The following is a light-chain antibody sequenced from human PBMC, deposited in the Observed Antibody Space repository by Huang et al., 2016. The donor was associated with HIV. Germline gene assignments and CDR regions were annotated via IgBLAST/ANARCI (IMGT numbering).Light chain of an antibody. CDR2: CAS. V-gene: IGKV4-1*01. CDR1: QRVLSSSNNKNY. J-gene: IGKJ4*01. Sequence: DIVMTQSPDSLAVSLGERATINCKSSQRVLSSSNNKNYLAWYQQKPGQPPKLLIYCASTRESGVPDRFSGSGSGTDFTLTIGSLQAEDVAVYYCQQYFSAPLTFGGGTKVEIK. CDR3: QQYFSAPLT.